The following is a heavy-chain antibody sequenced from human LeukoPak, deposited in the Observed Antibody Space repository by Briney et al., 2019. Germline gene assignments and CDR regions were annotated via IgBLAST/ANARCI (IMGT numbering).Heavy chain of an antibody. J-gene: IGHJ4*02. CDR2: IGVSDRST. D-gene: IGHD3-16*01. CDR1: GFGFSTYA. Sequence: PGGSLRLSCAASGFGFSTYAMSWVRQAPGKGLEWVSGIGVSDRSTFYADSVKGRFTISRDNSKNTLYLQMSSLRVGDTAIYSCASSRGPSTFGGVHDYWGQGALVTVSS. CDR3: ASSRGPSTFGGVHDY. V-gene: IGHV3-23*01.